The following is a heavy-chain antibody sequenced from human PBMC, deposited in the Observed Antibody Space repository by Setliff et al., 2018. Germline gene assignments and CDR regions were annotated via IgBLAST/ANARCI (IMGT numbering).Heavy chain of an antibody. Sequence: LSLTCSVSGASITSYYWSWIRQPPGKGLEWIGYMHYSGSANYNPSLKSRVTISIDTSKNQFSLRLSSVTAADTAVYYCARHGVTAGRTDNYFDPWGQGMLVTVLL. V-gene: IGHV4-59*08. CDR1: GASITSYY. D-gene: IGHD6-13*01. CDR2: MHYSGSA. CDR3: ARHGVTAGRTDNYFDP. J-gene: IGHJ5*02.